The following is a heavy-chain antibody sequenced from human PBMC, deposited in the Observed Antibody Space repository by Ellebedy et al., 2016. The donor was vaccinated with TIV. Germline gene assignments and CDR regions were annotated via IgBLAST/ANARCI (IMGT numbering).Heavy chain of an antibody. J-gene: IGHJ3*01. CDR3: VTDGSYGDYRSPTHAFEF. V-gene: IGHV3-7*01. CDR1: GFTFSSYW. Sequence: GGSLRLSCAAPGFTFSSYWMSWVRQAPGKGLEWVANINQDGSEKYYVDSVKGRFTISRDNAKNSLALQMNGLGADDTAVYYCVTDGSYGDYRSPTHAFEFWGQGTMVTVSS. D-gene: IGHD4-17*01. CDR2: INQDGSEK.